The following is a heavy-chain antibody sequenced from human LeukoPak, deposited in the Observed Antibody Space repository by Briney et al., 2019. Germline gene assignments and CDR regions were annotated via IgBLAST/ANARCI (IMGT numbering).Heavy chain of an antibody. D-gene: IGHD4-17*01. CDR2: IYYSGST. J-gene: IGHJ5*02. CDR1: GGSISSYY. CDR3: ARHIPPDYGDYVGWFDP. V-gene: IGHV4-59*08. Sequence: SETLSLTCTVSGGSISSYYWSWIRQPPGKGLEWIGYIYYSGSTNYNPSLKSRVTISVDTSKNQFSLKLSSVTAADTAVYYCARHIPPDYGDYVGWFDPWGQGTLVTVSS.